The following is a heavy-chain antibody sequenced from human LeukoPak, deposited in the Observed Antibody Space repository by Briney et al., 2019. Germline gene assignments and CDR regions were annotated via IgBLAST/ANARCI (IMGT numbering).Heavy chain of an antibody. Sequence: GGSLRLSCAASGFTFSSYAMSWVRQAPGKGLEWVSAISGSGGSTYYADSVKGRFTISRDNSKNTLYLQMNSLKTEDTAVYYCTTSGNPSLIDIWGQGTMVTVSS. CDR2: ISGSGGST. V-gene: IGHV3-23*01. D-gene: IGHD1-26*01. J-gene: IGHJ3*02. CDR3: TTSGNPSLIDI. CDR1: GFTFSSYA.